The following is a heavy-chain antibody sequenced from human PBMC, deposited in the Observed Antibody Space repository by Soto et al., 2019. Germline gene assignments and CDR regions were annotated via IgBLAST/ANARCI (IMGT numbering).Heavy chain of an antibody. V-gene: IGHV4-59*01. J-gene: IGHJ6*02. CDR1: GGSISSYY. CDR2: IYYSGST. CDR3: ARTTGGAKGTYYYYYGMDV. Sequence: SETLSLTCTVSGGSISSYYWSWIRQPPGKGLEWIGYIYYSGSTNYNPSLKSRVTISVDTTKNQFSLKLSSVTAADTAVYYCARTTGGAKGTYYYYYGMDVWGQGTTVTVSS. D-gene: IGHD1-26*01.